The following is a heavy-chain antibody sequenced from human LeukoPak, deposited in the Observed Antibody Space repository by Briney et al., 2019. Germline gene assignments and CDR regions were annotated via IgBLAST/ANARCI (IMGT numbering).Heavy chain of an antibody. Sequence: ASVKVSCKASGFTVTSSAMQWVRQARGQRLEWIGWIVVGSGNTNYAQKFQERVTITRDMSTSTAYMELSSLRSEDTAVYYCAGYCGGDCYAPYWGQGTLVTVSS. CDR2: IVVGSGNT. V-gene: IGHV1-58*02. CDR1: GFTVTSSA. CDR3: AGYCGGDCYAPY. J-gene: IGHJ4*02. D-gene: IGHD2-21*02.